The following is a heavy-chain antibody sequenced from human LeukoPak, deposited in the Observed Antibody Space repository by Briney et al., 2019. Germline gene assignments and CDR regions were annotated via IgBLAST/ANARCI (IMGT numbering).Heavy chain of an antibody. CDR2: IYWDDDK. D-gene: IGHD2-2*01. CDR1: GFSLTTSGVA. V-gene: IGHV2-5*02. Sequence: SGPTLVKPTQTLTLTCTFSGFSLTTSGVAVGWIRQPPGKALEWLALIYWDDDKRYSPSLKSRLTITKDTSKNQLVLTMTNMDPVDTATYYCAHTRCTSTSCYKDFDYWGQGTLVTVSS. J-gene: IGHJ4*02. CDR3: AHTRCTSTSCYKDFDY.